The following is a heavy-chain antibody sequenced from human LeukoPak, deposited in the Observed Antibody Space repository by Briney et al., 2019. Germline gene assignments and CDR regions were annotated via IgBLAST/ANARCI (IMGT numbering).Heavy chain of an antibody. CDR3: ARRNYGSPRWFDP. Sequence: ASVKVSCKASGYTFSSYDINWVRQATGQGLEWMGWMNPNSGNTGYAEKFQGRVTMTRNTSISTAYMELSSLRSEDTAVYYCARRNYGSPRWFDPWGQGTLVTVSS. J-gene: IGHJ5*02. CDR2: MNPNSGNT. V-gene: IGHV1-8*01. D-gene: IGHD3-10*01. CDR1: GYTFSSYD.